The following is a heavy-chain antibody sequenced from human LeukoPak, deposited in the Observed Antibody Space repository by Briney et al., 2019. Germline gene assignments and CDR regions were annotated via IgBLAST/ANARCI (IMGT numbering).Heavy chain of an antibody. V-gene: IGHV4-38-2*02. D-gene: IGHD2-2*01. CDR1: GYSLSSGYY. CDR3: ARDPYCSSTSCPTFDY. J-gene: IGHJ4*02. CDR2: IYHSGST. Sequence: SETLSLTCTVSGYSLSSGYYWGWIRKPPGKGLEWLGSIYHSGSTYYNPSLKSRVTISVDTSKNQFSLKLSSVTAADTAVYYCARDPYCSSTSCPTFDYWGQGALVTVSS.